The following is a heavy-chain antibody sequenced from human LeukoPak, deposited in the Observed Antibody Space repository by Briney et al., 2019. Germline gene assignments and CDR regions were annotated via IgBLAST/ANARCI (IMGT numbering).Heavy chain of an antibody. CDR3: ARARSITIFGVVISYSVRFDP. Sequence: TLSLTCAVYGGSFSGYYWSWVRQPPGKGLEWIGEINRSGSTNYNPSLKSRVTISVETSNNHFSLKLSSVTAADTAVYYCARARSITIFGVVISYSVRFDPWGQGTLVTVSS. CDR1: GGSFSGYY. CDR2: INRSGST. J-gene: IGHJ5*02. D-gene: IGHD3-3*01. V-gene: IGHV4-34*01.